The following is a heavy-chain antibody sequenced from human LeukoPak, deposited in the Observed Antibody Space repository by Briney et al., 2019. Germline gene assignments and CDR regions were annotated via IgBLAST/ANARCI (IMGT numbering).Heavy chain of an antibody. Sequence: GGSLRVYCSASGFTFSNYGMHWVRQAPGKGLEWVAFIRYDGSNKYYTDSVKGRFTISRDNSKNTLYLQMNSLRAEDTAIYYCSHLVTIYGVAIDYWGQGILVTVSS. J-gene: IGHJ4*02. CDR1: GFTFSNYG. CDR3: SHLVTIYGVAIDY. CDR2: IRYDGSNK. D-gene: IGHD3-3*02. V-gene: IGHV3-30*02.